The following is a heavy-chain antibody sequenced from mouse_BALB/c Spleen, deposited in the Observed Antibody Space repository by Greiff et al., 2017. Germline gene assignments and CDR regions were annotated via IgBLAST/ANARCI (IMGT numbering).Heavy chain of an antibody. CDR3: AREGPYYGNYGAMDY. V-gene: IGHV1S29*02. J-gene: IGHJ4*01. D-gene: IGHD2-10*01. CDR2: IYPYNGGT. CDR1: GYTFTDYN. Sequence: VQLQQSGPELVKPGASVKISCKASGYTFTDYNMHWVKQSHGKSLEWIGYIYPYNGGTGYNQKFKSKATLTVDNSSSTAYMELRSLTSEDSAVYYCAREGPYYGNYGAMDYWGQGTSVTVSS.